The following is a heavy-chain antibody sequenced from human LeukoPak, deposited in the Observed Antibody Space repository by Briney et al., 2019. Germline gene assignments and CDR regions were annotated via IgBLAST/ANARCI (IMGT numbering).Heavy chain of an antibody. CDR2: IYYNGST. J-gene: IGHJ5*02. Sequence: PSETLSLTCTVSGGSISSGDYYWSWIRQPPGTGLEWIGYIYYNGSTYYNPSLKSRVTISVDTSKNQFSLKLSSVTAADTAVYYCARTSLGGAWFDHWGQGTLVTVSS. CDR1: GGSISSGDYY. D-gene: IGHD3-10*01. V-gene: IGHV4-30-4*08. CDR3: ARTSLGGAWFDH.